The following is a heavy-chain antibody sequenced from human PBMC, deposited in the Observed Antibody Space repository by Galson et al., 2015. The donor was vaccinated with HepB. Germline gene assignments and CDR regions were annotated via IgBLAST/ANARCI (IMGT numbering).Heavy chain of an antibody. CDR3: ARGGIGYCSGGSCYFHYYYGMDV. V-gene: IGHV3-30-3*01. J-gene: IGHJ6*02. CDR2: ISYDGSNK. Sequence: SLRLSCAASGFTFSSYAMHWVRQAPGKGLEWVAVISYDGSNKYYADSVKGRFTISRDNSKSTLYLQMNSLRAEDTAVYYCARGGIGYCSGGSCYFHYYYGMDVWGQGTTVTVSS. D-gene: IGHD2-15*01. CDR1: GFTFSSYA.